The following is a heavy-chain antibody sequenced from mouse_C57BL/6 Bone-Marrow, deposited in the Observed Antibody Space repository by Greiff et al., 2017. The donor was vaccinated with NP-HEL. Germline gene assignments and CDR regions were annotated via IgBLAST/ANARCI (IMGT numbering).Heavy chain of an antibody. V-gene: IGHV3-6*01. D-gene: IGHD2-4*01. J-gene: IGHJ1*03. CDR2: ISYDGSN. CDR1: GYSITSGYY. Sequence: EVQLQESGPGLVKPSQSLSLTCSVTGYSITSGYYWNWIRQFPGNKLEWMGYISYDGSNNYNPSLKNRISITRDTSKNQFFLKLNSVTTEDTATYYCASLGLRRYWYFDVWGTGTTVTVSS. CDR3: ASLGLRRYWYFDV.